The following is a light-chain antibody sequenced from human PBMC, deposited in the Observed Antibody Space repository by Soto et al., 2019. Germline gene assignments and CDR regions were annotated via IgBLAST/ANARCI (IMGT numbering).Light chain of an antibody. J-gene: IGKJ5*01. CDR1: QSVGSY. CDR2: DAS. CDR3: QQRKNWQVT. V-gene: IGKV3-11*01. Sequence: EIVLTQSPVTLSLSPGERPTLSCRASQSVGSYLAWYQQKPGQAPRLLIYDASNRATGIPARFTGSGSETDFTLTISSLEAEDFAVYYCQQRKNWQVTFGQGTRLEI.